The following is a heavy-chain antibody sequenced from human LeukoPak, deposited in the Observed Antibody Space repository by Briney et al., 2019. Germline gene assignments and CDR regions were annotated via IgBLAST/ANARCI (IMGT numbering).Heavy chain of an antibody. D-gene: IGHD2-2*01. CDR3: ASPIQYCSSASCYSLDAFDI. J-gene: IGHJ3*02. CDR1: GSSFTSYW. Sequence: GESLKISCKGSGSSFTSYWIGWVRQMPGKGLEWMGIIYPGDSDTRYSPSFQGQVTISADKSISTAYLQWSSLKASDTSMYYCASPIQYCSSASCYSLDAFDIWGQGTMVTVSS. V-gene: IGHV5-51*01. CDR2: IYPGDSDT.